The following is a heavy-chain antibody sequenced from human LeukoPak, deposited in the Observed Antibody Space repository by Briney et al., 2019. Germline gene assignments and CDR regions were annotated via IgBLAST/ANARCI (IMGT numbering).Heavy chain of an antibody. D-gene: IGHD6-6*01. CDR2: INPNSGGT. CDR3: ASQPASYSSSPGRLYYFDY. CDR1: GYTFTGYY. J-gene: IGHJ4*02. Sequence: ASVKVSCKASGYTFTGYYMHWVRQAPGQGLEWMGWINPNSGGTNYAQKFQGRVTMTRDTSISTAYTELSRLRSDDTAVYYCASQPASYSSSPGRLYYFDYWGQGTLVTVSS. V-gene: IGHV1-2*02.